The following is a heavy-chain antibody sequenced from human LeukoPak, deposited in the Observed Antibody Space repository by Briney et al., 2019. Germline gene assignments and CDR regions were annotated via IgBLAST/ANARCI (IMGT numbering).Heavy chain of an antibody. CDR3: ARATGGRTPFLRGGYCSGGSCHNNWFDP. CDR1: GYTFTGYY. CDR2: INPNSGGT. V-gene: IGHV1-2*04. J-gene: IGHJ5*02. Sequence: ASVKVSCKASGYTFTGYYMHWVRQAPGQGLEWMGWINPNSGGTNYAQKFQGWVTMTRDTSISTAYMELSRLRSDDTAVYYCARATGGRTPFLRGGYCSGGSCHNNWFDPWGQGTLVTVSS. D-gene: IGHD2-15*01.